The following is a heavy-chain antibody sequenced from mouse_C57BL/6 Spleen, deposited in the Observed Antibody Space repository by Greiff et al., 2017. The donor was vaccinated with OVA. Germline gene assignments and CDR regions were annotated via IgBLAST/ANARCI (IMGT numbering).Heavy chain of an antibody. Sequence: DVMLVESGGGLVQPGGSMKLSCVASGFTFSNYWMNWVRQSPEKGLEWVAQIRLKSDNYATHYAESVKGRFTISRDDSKSSVYLQMNNLRAEDTGIYYCTGIYDGYYEGYFDYWGQGTTLTVSS. V-gene: IGHV6-3*01. CDR2: IRLKSDNYAT. D-gene: IGHD2-3*01. CDR3: TGIYDGYYEGYFDY. J-gene: IGHJ2*01. CDR1: GFTFSNYW.